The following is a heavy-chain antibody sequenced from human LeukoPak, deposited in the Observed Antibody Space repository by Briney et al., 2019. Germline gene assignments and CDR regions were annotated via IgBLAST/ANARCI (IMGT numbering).Heavy chain of an antibody. CDR1: GFTFSNYY. D-gene: IGHD4-17*01. CDR2: ISGSSSYI. J-gene: IGHJ4*02. Sequence: PGGSLRLSCAASGFTFSNYYMNWVRQAPGKGLEWVSSISGSSSYIYYADSVKGRFTISRDNAKNSLHLQMNSLRDEDTAVYYCARSTVTPGYWGQGTLVTVSS. V-gene: IGHV3-21*01. CDR3: ARSTVTPGY.